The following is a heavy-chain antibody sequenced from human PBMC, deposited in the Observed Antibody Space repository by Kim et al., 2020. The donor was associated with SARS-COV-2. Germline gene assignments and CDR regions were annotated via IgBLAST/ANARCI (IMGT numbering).Heavy chain of an antibody. V-gene: IGHV4-39*01. D-gene: IGHD6-13*01. Sequence: YCNPSLNSRVTISVDTSKNQFSLKLSSVTAADTAVYYCARRPLAIAAVDYWGQGTLVTVSS. CDR3: ARRPLAIAAVDY. J-gene: IGHJ4*02.